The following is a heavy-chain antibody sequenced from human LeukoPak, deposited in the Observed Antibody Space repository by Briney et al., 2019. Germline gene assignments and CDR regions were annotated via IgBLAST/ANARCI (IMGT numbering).Heavy chain of an antibody. J-gene: IGHJ3*02. V-gene: IGHV1-69*05. CDR1: GGTFSSYA. CDR2: IIPIFGTA. CDR3: ASPALRHSRHDAFDI. D-gene: IGHD6-13*01. Sequence: GASVKVSCKASGGTFSSYAISWVRQAPGRGLEWMGRIIPIFGTANYAQKFQGRVTITTDESTSTAYMELSSLRSEDTAVYYCASPALRHSRHDAFDIWGQGTMVTVSS.